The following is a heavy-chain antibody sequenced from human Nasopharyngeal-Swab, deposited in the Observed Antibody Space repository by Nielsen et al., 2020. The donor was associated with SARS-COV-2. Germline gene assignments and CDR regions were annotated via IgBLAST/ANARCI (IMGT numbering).Heavy chain of an antibody. CDR3: ARDHPVMVTTDYYFDY. D-gene: IGHD4-17*01. CDR2: ISSSSSTI. J-gene: IGHJ4*02. Sequence: GESLKISCAASGFTVSNTYMSWVRQAPGKGLEWVSYISSSSSTIYYADSVKGRFTISRDNAKNSLYLQMNSLRDEDTAVYYCARDHPVMVTTDYYFDYWGQGTLVTVSS. V-gene: IGHV3-48*02. CDR1: GFTVSNTY.